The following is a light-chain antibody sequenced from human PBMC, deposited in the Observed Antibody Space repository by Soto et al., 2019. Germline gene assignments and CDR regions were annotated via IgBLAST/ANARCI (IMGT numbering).Light chain of an antibody. J-gene: IGKJ4*01. CDR3: RQSIQPLLT. Sequence: DVVMTQTPLSLSVTPGQPASISCKSSQSLLHTDGKTYLYWYLQKPGHPPQLLIYEVFNRFSGGPDRFSGSASVTDFTLKSSGVEAEYVGTYYCRQSIQPLLTFARGTKVEI. V-gene: IGKV2D-29*01. CDR1: QSLLHTDGKTY. CDR2: EVF.